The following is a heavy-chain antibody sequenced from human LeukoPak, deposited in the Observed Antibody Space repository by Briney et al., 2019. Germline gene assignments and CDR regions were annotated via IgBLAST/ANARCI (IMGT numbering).Heavy chain of an antibody. V-gene: IGHV3-23*01. D-gene: IGHD3-9*01. CDR2: ILGSGGST. J-gene: IGHJ4*02. Sequence: GGTLRLSSAASGFTFSNYAMSWLRQAPGKGLEWVSAILGSGGSTYYAYPVKGRFTVSSDNSKSTLYLQMNSLRAEDTALYYCAKWGDYDVLTGYYVPDYWGQGTLVTVSS. CDR1: GFTFSNYA. CDR3: AKWGDYDVLTGYYVPDY.